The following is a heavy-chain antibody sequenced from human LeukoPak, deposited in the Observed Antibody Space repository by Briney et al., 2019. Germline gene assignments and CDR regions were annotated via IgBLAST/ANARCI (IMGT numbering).Heavy chain of an antibody. J-gene: IGHJ4*02. CDR3: ARLSGDPWV. D-gene: IGHD2-21*02. CDR1: GGSIINYY. V-gene: IGHV4-59*01. Sequence: SETLSLTCSVSGGSIINYYWSWIRQPPGKGLEWIGRVYYTGSPNYNPSLKSRVTISVDTSKNQFSLKLRSVTAADTAVYYCARLSGDPWVWGQGTLVTVSS. CDR2: VYYTGSP.